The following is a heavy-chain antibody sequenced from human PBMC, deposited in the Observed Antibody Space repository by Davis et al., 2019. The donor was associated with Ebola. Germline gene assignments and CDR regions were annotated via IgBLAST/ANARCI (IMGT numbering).Heavy chain of an antibody. CDR2: ISWNSGSI. CDR1: GFTFDDYA. J-gene: IGHJ4*02. CDR3: AKDHQAAYSSSWYPGEFDY. D-gene: IGHD6-13*01. Sequence: SLKISCAASGFTFDDYAMHWVRQAPGKGLEWVSGISWNSGSIGYADSVKGRFTISRDNAKNSLYLQMNSLRAEDTALYYCAKDHQAAYSSSWYPGEFDYWGQGTLVTVSS. V-gene: IGHV3-9*01.